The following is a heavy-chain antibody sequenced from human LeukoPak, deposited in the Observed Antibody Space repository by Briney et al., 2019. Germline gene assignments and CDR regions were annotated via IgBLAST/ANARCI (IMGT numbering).Heavy chain of an antibody. D-gene: IGHD3-10*01. CDR2: ISGSGGST. J-gene: IGHJ4*02. CDR3: AKDGSGSYYSND. CDR1: GFTFSSYA. Sequence: GGSLRLSRAASGFTFSSYAMSWVRQAPGKGLEWVSAISGSGGSTYYADSVKGRFTISRDNSKNTLYLQMNSLRAEDTAVYYCAKDGSGSYYSNDWGQGTLVTVSS. V-gene: IGHV3-23*01.